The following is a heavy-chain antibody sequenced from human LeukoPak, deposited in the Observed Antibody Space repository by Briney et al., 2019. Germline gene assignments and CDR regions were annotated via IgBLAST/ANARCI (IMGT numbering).Heavy chain of an antibody. D-gene: IGHD2-21*02. CDR3: AGDNIENGDLDYLDL. V-gene: IGHV3-48*02. Sequence: PGGSLRLSCAASGFTFSSYSMNWVRQAPGKGLEWVPYISGSGLSIYYADSVKGRFSISRDNARNSLYLQMNSLRDEDTAVYYCAGDNIENGDLDYLDLWGQGTLVTVSS. CDR1: GFTFSSYS. J-gene: IGHJ4*02. CDR2: ISGSGLSI.